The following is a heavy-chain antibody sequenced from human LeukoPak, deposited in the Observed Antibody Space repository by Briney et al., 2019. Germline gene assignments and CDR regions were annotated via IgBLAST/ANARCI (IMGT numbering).Heavy chain of an antibody. J-gene: IGHJ4*02. CDR2: IKQDGSEK. CDR1: GFTLSSYW. D-gene: IGHD3-10*01. Sequence: GGSLRLSCAASGFTLSSYWMSWVRQAPGKGLEWVANIKQDGSEKYYVDSVKGRFTISRDNAKNSLYLQMNSLRAEDTAVYYCTTDGLRGVMTTSYWGQGTLVTVSS. V-gene: IGHV3-7*03. CDR3: TTDGLRGVMTTSY.